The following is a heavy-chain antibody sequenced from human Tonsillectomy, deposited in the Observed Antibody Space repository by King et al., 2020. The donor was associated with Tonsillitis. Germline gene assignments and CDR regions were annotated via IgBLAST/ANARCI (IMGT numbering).Heavy chain of an antibody. V-gene: IGHV3-23*01. CDR2: ISGSGGST. J-gene: IGHJ4*02. D-gene: IGHD3-3*01. Sequence: VQLMESGGGLVQPGGSLRLSCAASGFTFSSYAMSWVRQAPGKGLEWVSAISGSGGSTYYADSVKGRFTISRDNSKNTLYLQMNSLRAEETAVYYCAKGPVVDFWSGYYLYYFDYWGQGTLVTVSS. CDR1: GFTFSSYA. CDR3: AKGPVVDFWSGYYLYYFDY.